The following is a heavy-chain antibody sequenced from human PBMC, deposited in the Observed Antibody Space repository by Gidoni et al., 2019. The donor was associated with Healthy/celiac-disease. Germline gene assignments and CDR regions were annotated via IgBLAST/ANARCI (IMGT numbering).Heavy chain of an antibody. J-gene: IGHJ4*02. V-gene: IGHV4-34*01. Sequence: QVQLPQWGAGLLKPSETLSPTCAVYGGSFSGYYWAWIRQPPGKGLEWIGEINHSGSTNYNPSLKSRVTISVDTSKNQFSLKLSSVTAADTAVYYCARGRCSSTSCYNDYWGQGTLVTVST. D-gene: IGHD2-2*02. CDR3: ARGRCSSTSCYNDY. CDR2: INHSGST. CDR1: GGSFSGYY.